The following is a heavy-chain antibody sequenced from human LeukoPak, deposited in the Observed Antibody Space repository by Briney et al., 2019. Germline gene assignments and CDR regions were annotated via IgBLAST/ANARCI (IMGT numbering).Heavy chain of an antibody. J-gene: IGHJ4*02. CDR3: AKVGVGAWYFDY. D-gene: IGHD1-26*01. Sequence: GGSLRLSCTASGFTFSNYGIHWVRQAPGKWLEWVAVISYDGSNKYYADSVKGRFTISRDNSKNTLYLQMNSLRAEDTAVYYCAKVGVGAWYFDYWGQGTLVTVSS. CDR2: ISYDGSNK. V-gene: IGHV3-30*18. CDR1: GFTFSNYG.